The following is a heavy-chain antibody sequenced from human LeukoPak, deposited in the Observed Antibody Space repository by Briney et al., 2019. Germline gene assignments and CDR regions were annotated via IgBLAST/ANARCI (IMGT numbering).Heavy chain of an antibody. D-gene: IGHD6-19*01. Sequence: GGSLRLSCSASGFTFNCYRMMWLAHGPGKGLVWVANIKQDGREKSYVDSVKGRFTMSRDNARNSLYLQRNSLRVEDTAVYYCARETGIPVAGLKPCYFDYWGQGTLVTVSS. V-gene: IGHV3-7*01. J-gene: IGHJ4*02. CDR1: GFTFNCYR. CDR2: IKQDGREK. CDR3: ARETGIPVAGLKPCYFDY.